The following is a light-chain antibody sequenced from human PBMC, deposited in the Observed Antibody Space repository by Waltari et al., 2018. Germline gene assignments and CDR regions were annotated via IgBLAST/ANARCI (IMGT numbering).Light chain of an antibody. CDR2: GAS. V-gene: IGKV3-15*01. CDR3: QQYNDWPPWT. J-gene: IGKJ1*01. Sequence: EIVMTQSPASLSLSPGERASLSCRASQSVSTNLAWYQQIPGQAPRLLSYGASTRATGIPARFSGSGSGSEFTLTISSLQSEDFGVYYCQQYNDWPPWTFGQGTKVEIK. CDR1: QSVSTN.